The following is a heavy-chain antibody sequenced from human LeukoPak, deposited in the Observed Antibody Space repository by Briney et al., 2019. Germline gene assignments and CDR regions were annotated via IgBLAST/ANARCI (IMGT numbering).Heavy chain of an antibody. D-gene: IGHD3-3*01. Sequence: GGSLRLSCAVSGFTFSDYSMSWVRQAPGKGLEWVAKMKEDGSEIFYVDSVKGRYTISRDNSKNTLYLQMNSLRAEDTAVYYCARGATIFGVVPPFDYWGQGTLVTVSS. CDR3: ARGATIFGVVPPFDY. CDR2: MKEDGSEI. J-gene: IGHJ4*02. V-gene: IGHV3-7*01. CDR1: GFTFSDYS.